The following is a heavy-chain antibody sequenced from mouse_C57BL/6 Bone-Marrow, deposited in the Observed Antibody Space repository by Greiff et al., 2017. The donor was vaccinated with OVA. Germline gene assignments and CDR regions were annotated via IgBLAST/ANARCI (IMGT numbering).Heavy chain of an antibody. CDR2: ILPGSGST. CDR1: GYTFTGYW. Sequence: QVQLQQSGAELMKPGASVKLSCKATGYTFTGYWIEWVKQRPGHGLEWIGEILPGSGSTNYNEKFKGKATFTADTSSNTAYMQLSSLTTEDSAIYYCARVANYYGSSYWYFDVWGTGTTVTVSS. CDR3: ARVANYYGSSYWYFDV. V-gene: IGHV1-9*01. D-gene: IGHD1-1*01. J-gene: IGHJ1*03.